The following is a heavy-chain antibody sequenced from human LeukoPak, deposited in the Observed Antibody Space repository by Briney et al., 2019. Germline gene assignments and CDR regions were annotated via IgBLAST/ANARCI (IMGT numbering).Heavy chain of an antibody. CDR2: IYPGDSET. D-gene: IGHD3-10*01. Sequence: GESLKISCKASGYSFTNYWIGWVRQMPGKGLEWVGIIYPGDSETRYSPSFQGQVTISADQSFSTAYLQWSSLKASDTAMYYCATYGSGTSKTFDFWGQGTMVTVSS. J-gene: IGHJ3*01. V-gene: IGHV5-51*01. CDR3: ATYGSGTSKTFDF. CDR1: GYSFTNYW.